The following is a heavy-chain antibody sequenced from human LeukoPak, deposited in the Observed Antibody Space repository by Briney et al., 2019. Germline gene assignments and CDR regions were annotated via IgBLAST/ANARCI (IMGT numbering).Heavy chain of an antibody. CDR2: MNPNSGNT. V-gene: IGHV1-8*03. CDR1: GYTFTSYD. D-gene: IGHD6-25*01. J-gene: IGHJ5*02. Sequence: GASAKVSCKASGYTFTSYDINWVRQATGQGLEWMGWMNPNSGNTGYAQKFQGRVTITRNTSISTAYMELSSLRSEDTAVYYCARGRLGRGWFDPWGQGTLVTVSS. CDR3: ARGRLGRGWFDP.